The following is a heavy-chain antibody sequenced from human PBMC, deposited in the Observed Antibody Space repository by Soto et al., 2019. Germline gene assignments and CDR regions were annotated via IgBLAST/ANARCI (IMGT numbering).Heavy chain of an antibody. V-gene: IGHV1-8*01. D-gene: IGHD5-18*01. CDR2: MNPNSGNT. J-gene: IGHJ6*02. CDR1: GYTFTSYD. CDR3: ARDYSYGDGYYDGMDV. Sequence: GSVKVSCKASGYTFTSYDINWVRQATGQGLEWIGWMNPNSGNTGYAQKFQGRVTMTRNTSXXTXXXEXSXXXSEDTAVYYFARDYSYGDGYYDGMDVWGQGTTDTVSS.